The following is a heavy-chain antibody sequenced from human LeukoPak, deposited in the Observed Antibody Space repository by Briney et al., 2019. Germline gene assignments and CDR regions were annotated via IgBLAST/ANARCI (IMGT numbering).Heavy chain of an antibody. V-gene: IGHV3-23*01. CDR3: AKDSSSNWYDY. D-gene: IGHD6-13*01. CDR2: ITTSGTST. J-gene: IGHJ5*01. CDR1: GFIFNNYA. Sequence: QTGGSLRLSCVASGFIFNNYAMSWVRQAPGKGLEWVSDITTSGTSTYYADSVKGRFTISRDNSKNTLYLQLNSLRAEDTAVYYCAKDSSSNWYDYWGQGTLVTVSS.